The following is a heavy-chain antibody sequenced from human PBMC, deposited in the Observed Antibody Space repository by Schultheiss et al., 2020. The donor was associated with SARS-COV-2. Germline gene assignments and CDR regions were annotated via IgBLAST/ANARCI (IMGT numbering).Heavy chain of an antibody. CDR1: GYTFTDYY. CDR3: ARGEYSSSWHFDY. J-gene: IGHJ4*02. CDR2: VNPNSGGT. V-gene: IGHV1-2*02. D-gene: IGHD6-13*01. Sequence: ASVKVSCKASGYTFTDYYVHWVRQAPGQGLEWMGWVNPNSGGTNYAQKFQGRVTMTRDTSISTAYMELTRLTSDDTAMYYCARGEYSSSWHFDYWGQGTLVTVAS.